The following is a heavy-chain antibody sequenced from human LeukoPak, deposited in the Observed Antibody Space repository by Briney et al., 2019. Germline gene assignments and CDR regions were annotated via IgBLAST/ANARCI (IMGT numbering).Heavy chain of an antibody. CDR2: IYHSGST. CDR1: GGSISSGGYS. D-gene: IGHD7-27*01. V-gene: IGHV4-30-2*01. Sequence: SQTLSLTCAVSGGSISSGGYSWSWIRQPPGKGLEWIGYIYHSGSTYYNPSLKSRVTISVDRSKNQFSLKLSSVTAADTAVYYCARVGLTGGLDYWGQGTLVTVSS. J-gene: IGHJ4*02. CDR3: ARVGLTGGLDY.